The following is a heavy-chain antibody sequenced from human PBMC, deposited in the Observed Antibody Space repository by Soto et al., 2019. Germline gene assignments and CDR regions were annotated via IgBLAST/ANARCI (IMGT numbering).Heavy chain of an antibody. Sequence: EVQLLESGGGLVQPGGSLRLSCAASGFTFSSYAVSWVRQAPGKGLEWVSTISASGGSTYYADSVKGRFTISRDNSKNTLDLQMNSLRAEDTAVDYCAKGDTTIDYWGQGTLVTVSS. CDR3: AKGDTTIDY. CDR2: ISASGGST. V-gene: IGHV3-23*01. D-gene: IGHD1-1*01. J-gene: IGHJ4*02. CDR1: GFTFSSYA.